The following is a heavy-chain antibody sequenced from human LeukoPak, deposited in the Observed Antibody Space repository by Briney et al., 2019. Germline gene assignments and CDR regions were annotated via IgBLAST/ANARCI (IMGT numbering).Heavy chain of an antibody. D-gene: IGHD3-3*02. J-gene: IGHJ4*02. CDR2: VYHTGSS. CDR3: ATIAISGNVWSFSDLRIES. V-gene: IGHV4-38-2*01. Sequence: SETLSLTCAVSGDSINSGYYWGWIRQSPGKGLEWIDSVYHTGSSYYNPSLKRRVTISVDTPTNQLSLNLNSVTAEDTAVYFCATIAISGNVWSFSDLRIESWGQGILVTVSS. CDR1: GDSINSGYY.